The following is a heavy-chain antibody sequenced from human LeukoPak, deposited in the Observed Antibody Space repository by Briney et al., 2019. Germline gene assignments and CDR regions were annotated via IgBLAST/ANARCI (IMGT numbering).Heavy chain of an antibody. Sequence: SETLSLTRAVSGYSISSGYYWGWIRQPPGKGLEWIGSIYHSGSTYYNPSLKSRVTISVDTSKNQFSLKLSSVTAADTAVYYCARSWISGPIQESVVWFDPWGQGTLVTVSS. D-gene: IGHD2-2*03. V-gene: IGHV4-38-2*01. J-gene: IGHJ5*02. CDR1: GYSISSGYY. CDR3: ARSWISGPIQESVVWFDP. CDR2: IYHSGST.